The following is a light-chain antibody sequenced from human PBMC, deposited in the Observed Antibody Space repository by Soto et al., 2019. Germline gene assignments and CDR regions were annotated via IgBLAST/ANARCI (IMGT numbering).Light chain of an antibody. J-gene: IGKJ1*01. Sequence: ELVLTQSQGTLSLSPGERATLSCRASQRVSGNSLAWYRQNRGQAPRLIIYDVSTRATGIPDRFSGSGSGTDFTLTISRLEPEDVAFFFCQHYGGSLWTFGQGTRVEIK. CDR3: QHYGGSLWT. CDR1: QRVSGNS. CDR2: DVS. V-gene: IGKV3-20*01.